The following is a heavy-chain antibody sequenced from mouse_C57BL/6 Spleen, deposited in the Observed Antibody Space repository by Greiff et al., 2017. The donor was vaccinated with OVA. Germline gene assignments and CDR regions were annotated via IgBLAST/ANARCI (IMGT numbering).Heavy chain of an antibody. D-gene: IGHD3-2*02. J-gene: IGHJ3*01. CDR2: ISDGGSYT. V-gene: IGHV5-4*01. CDR1: GFTFSSYS. CDR3: ARDGSGYVWFAY. Sequence: EVKLMESGGGLVKPGGSLKLSCAASGFTFSSYSMSWVRQTPEKRLEWVATISDGGSYTYYPDNLKGRVTISRDNAKNNLYLQMSQLKTEDTAMYYCARDGSGYVWFAYWGKGTLVTVSA.